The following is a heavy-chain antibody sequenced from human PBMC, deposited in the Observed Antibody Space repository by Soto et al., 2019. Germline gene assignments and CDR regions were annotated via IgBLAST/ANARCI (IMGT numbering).Heavy chain of an antibody. CDR3: AGRCRGVNCFGSYAMVV. Sequence: GESLKISCKGSGYSFTSNWSNCVRELPGKGLEWMRMIETSASEHYFNTALLGDITRSVNDSASRVYLQRHSLKASDTAMYYSAGRCRGVNCFGSYAMVVWGQGTTV. D-gene: IGHD2-15*01. CDR1: GYSFTSNW. V-gene: IGHV5-10-1*01. J-gene: IGHJ6*02. CDR2: IETSASEH.